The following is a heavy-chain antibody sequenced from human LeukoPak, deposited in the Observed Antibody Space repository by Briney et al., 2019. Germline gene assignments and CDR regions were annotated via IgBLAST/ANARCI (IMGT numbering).Heavy chain of an antibody. D-gene: IGHD1-26*01. J-gene: IGHJ3*02. CDR3: ARATYSGSSYAFDI. CDR2: ISSSSSAV. CDR1: GFTFSSYS. Sequence: GGSLRLSCAASGFTFSSYSMNWVRQASGKGLECVSYISSSSSAVYYADSVKGRFTISRDNAKNSLYLQMNSLRAEDTAVYYCARATYSGSSYAFDIWGQGTMVTVSS. V-gene: IGHV3-48*04.